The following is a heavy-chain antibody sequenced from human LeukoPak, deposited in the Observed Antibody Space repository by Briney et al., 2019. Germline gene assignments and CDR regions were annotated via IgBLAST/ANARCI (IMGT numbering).Heavy chain of an antibody. CDR3: AGSAVTNLDS. V-gene: IGHV3-66*01. CDR2: IHSGGAT. CDR1: GFTVTSNF. D-gene: IGHD4-23*01. J-gene: IGHJ4*02. Sequence: PGGSLRLSCAASGFTVTSNFMSWVRQAPGKGLEWVSVIHSGGATYNADSVKGRFTISRDISKNALYLQMNSLRGDDTAVYYCAGSAVTNLDSWGQGNLVTVSS.